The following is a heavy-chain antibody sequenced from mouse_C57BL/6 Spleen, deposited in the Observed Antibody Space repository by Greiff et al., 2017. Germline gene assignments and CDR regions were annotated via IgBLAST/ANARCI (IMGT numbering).Heavy chain of an antibody. J-gene: IGHJ2*01. CDR1: GYTFTSYW. CDR2: IYPGSGST. D-gene: IGHD1-1*01. CDR3: ARYITTVVAVGNFDY. Sequence: QVQLQQPGAELVKPGASVKMSCKASGYTFTSYWITWVKQRPGQGLEWIGDIYPGSGSTNYNEKFKSKATLPVDTSSSTAYMQLSSLTSEDSAVYYCARYITTVVAVGNFDYWGQGTTLTVSS. V-gene: IGHV1-55*01.